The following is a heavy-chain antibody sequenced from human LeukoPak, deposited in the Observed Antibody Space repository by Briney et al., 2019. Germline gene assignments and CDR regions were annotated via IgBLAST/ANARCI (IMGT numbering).Heavy chain of an antibody. D-gene: IGHD1-1*01. CDR2: IIPIFGTA. J-gene: IGHJ4*02. CDR3: ARAESSGPERLVLVHFDY. V-gene: IGHV1-69*01. CDR1: GGTFSSYA. Sequence: ASVKVSCKASGGTFSSYAISWVRQAPGQGLEWMGGIIPIFGTANYAQKFPGRVTITADESTSTAYMELSSLRSEDTAVYYCARAESSGPERLVLVHFDYWGQGTLVTVSS.